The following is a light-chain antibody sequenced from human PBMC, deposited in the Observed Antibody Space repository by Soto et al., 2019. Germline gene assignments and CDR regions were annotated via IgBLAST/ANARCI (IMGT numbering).Light chain of an antibody. CDR2: KVS. V-gene: IGKV2-30*02. J-gene: IGKJ1*01. CDR3: MQGTQWPWT. CDR1: QSLVHSDGNTY. Sequence: DIVMTQSPLSLPVTLGQPASISCRSSQSLVHSDGNTYLNWFQQRPGQSPRRLIYKVSNRDSGVPDRFSGSGSGTDFTLKISRVEAEDVGFYYCMQGTQWPWTFGQGTKVEIK.